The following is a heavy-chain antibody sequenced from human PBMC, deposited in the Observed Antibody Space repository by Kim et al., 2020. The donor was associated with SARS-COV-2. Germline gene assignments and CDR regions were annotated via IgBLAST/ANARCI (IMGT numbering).Heavy chain of an antibody. CDR3: ARGGGSSSWFGVRGSFDY. D-gene: IGHD6-13*01. J-gene: IGHJ4*03. CDR1: GGSFSGYY. Sequence: SETLSLTCAVYGGSFSGYYWSWIRQPPGKGLEWIGEINHSGSTNYNPSLKSRVTISVDTSKNQFSLKLSSVTAADTAVYYCARGGGSSSWFGVRGSFDY. CDR2: INHSGST. V-gene: IGHV4-34*01.